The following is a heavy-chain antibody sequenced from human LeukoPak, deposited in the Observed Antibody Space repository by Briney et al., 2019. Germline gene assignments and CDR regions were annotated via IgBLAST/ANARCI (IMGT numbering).Heavy chain of an antibody. Sequence: SETLSLTCTVSGGSISSGSYYWSWIRQPAGKGLEWIGRISSSGTTNYNPSLKSRVTISVDTSKNQFSLKLSSVTAADTAVYYCAGIRGHYDSSGYYIAEYFQHWGQGTLVTVSS. CDR2: ISSSGTT. D-gene: IGHD3-22*01. J-gene: IGHJ1*01. V-gene: IGHV4-61*02. CDR1: GGSISSGSYY. CDR3: AGIRGHYDSSGYYIAEYFQH.